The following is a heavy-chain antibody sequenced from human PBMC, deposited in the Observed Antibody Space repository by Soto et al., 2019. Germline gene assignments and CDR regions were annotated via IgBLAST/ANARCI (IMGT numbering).Heavy chain of an antibody. CDR2: MNPNSGNT. J-gene: IGHJ6*03. V-gene: IGHV1-8*01. D-gene: IGHD2-21*01. CDR1: GYGYTSYD. Sequence: ASVKLSCKAAGYGYTSYDIKWVRQATGQGLEWMGWMNPNSGNTGYAQKFQGRVTMTRNTSISTAYMELSSLRSEDTAVYYCARGFIFVGGDRYYYYYMDVWGKGTTVTVS. CDR3: ARGFIFVGGDRYYYYYMDV.